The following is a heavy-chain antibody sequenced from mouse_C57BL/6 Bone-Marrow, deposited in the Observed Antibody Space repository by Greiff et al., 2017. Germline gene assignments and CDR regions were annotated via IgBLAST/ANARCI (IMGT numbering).Heavy chain of an antibody. V-gene: IGHV5-17*01. CDR3: ARGSFPYYDYDPFAY. CDR1: GFTFSDYG. J-gene: IGHJ3*01. CDR2: ISSGSSTI. Sequence: EVKLMESGGGLVKPGGSLKLSCAASGFTFSDYGMHWVRQAPEKGLEWVAYISSGSSTIYYADTVKGRFTISRDNAKNTLFLQMTSLRSEDKAMYYCARGSFPYYDYDPFAYWGQGTLVTVSA. D-gene: IGHD2-4*01.